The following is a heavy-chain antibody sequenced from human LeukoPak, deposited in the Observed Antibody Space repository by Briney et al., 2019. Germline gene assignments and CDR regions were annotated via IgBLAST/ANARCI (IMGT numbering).Heavy chain of an antibody. J-gene: IGHJ4*02. CDR3: SHSSSWSRFDY. CDR1: GGSFSGYY. D-gene: IGHD6-13*01. V-gene: IGHV4-34*01. CDR2: INHSGST. Sequence: SETLSLTCAVYGGSFSGYYWSWIRQPPGKGLEWIGEINHSGSTNYNPSLKSRVTISVDTSKNQFSLKLSSVTAADTAVYYCSHSSSWSRFDYWGQGTLVTVSS.